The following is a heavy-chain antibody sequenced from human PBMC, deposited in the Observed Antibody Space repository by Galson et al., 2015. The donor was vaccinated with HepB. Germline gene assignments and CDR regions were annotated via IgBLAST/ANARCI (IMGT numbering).Heavy chain of an antibody. CDR1: GFTFSSYA. CDR2: ISGSGGST. Sequence: SLRLSCAASGFTFSSYAMSWVRQAPGKGLEWVSAISGSGGSTYYADSVKGRFTISRDNSKNTLYLQMNSLRAEDTAVYYCAKDQDHYGSGVRFDYWGQGTLVTVTS. CDR3: AKDQDHYGSGVRFDY. V-gene: IGHV3-23*01. D-gene: IGHD3-10*01. J-gene: IGHJ4*02.